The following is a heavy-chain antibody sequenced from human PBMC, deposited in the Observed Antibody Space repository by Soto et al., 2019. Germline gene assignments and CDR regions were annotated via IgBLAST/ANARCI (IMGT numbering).Heavy chain of an antibody. Sequence: GGSLRLSCAASGFTFSSHAMSWVRQAPGKGLEWVSGISGTGDRTFYADSVKGRLTISRDNSKNTLYLQMNSLGAEDTALYYCARAYCSGGNCYSGPDPWGQGTLVTVSS. CDR2: ISGTGDRT. J-gene: IGHJ5*02. CDR3: ARAYCSGGNCYSGPDP. D-gene: IGHD2-15*01. V-gene: IGHV3-23*01. CDR1: GFTFSSHA.